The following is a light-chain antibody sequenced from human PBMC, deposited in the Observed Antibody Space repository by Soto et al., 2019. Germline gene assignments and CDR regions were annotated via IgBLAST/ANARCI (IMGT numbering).Light chain of an antibody. J-gene: IGKJ2*01. V-gene: IGKV1-9*01. CDR3: QQLNSI. CDR1: QGISSY. Sequence: DIQLTQSPSFLSASVGDRVTITCRASQGISSYLAWYQQKPGKAPKLLIYAASTLQSGVPSRFSGSGSGTEFTLTISSLQPEDFATYYCQQLNSIFGQGTKLEIK. CDR2: AAS.